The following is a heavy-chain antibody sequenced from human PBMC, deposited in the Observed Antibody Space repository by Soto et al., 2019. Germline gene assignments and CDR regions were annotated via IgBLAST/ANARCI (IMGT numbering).Heavy chain of an antibody. D-gene: IGHD4-17*01. CDR3: ASHRGDYGDSYFLDV. J-gene: IGHJ6*02. CDR2: IYPGDSDT. CDR1: GYSFTSYW. Sequence: LGESLKISCKGSGYSFTSYWIGWVRQMPGKGLEWMGIIYPGDSDTRYSPSFQGQVTISADKSISTAYLQWSSLKASDTAMYYCASHRGDYGDSYFLDVWGQGTTVTVS. V-gene: IGHV5-51*01.